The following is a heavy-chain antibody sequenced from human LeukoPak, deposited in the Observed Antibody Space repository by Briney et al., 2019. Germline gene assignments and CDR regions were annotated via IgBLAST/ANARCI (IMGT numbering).Heavy chain of an antibody. Sequence: PGGSLRLSCAASGFSVSNNHMNWVRQAPGRGLQWVSAFYSGGSIYYADSVKGRFTISRDNSKNTLYLQMNSLRADDTAVYYCARKGSGWYSAFDIWGQGTMVSVSS. V-gene: IGHV3-53*01. CDR1: GFSVSNNH. J-gene: IGHJ3*02. CDR3: ARKGSGWYSAFDI. D-gene: IGHD6-19*01. CDR2: FYSGGSI.